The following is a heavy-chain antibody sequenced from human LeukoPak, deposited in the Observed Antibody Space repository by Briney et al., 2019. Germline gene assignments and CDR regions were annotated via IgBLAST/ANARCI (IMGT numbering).Heavy chain of an antibody. J-gene: IGHJ5*02. CDR1: GGSIGSFF. CDR2: IHDSGST. CDR3: ARVVAAAGNNWFDP. D-gene: IGHD6-13*01. V-gene: IGHV4-59*12. Sequence: SETLSLTCTVSGGSIGSFFWSWIRQTPGKGLEWIAYIHDSGSTYNNPSLKTRLSISIDTSKNQFSLKLNSVSAADTAVYYCARVVAAAGNNWFDPWGQGTLVTVSS.